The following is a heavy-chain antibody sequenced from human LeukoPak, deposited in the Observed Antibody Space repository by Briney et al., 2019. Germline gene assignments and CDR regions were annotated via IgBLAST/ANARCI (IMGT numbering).Heavy chain of an antibody. V-gene: IGHV3-30*02. Sequence: GGSLRLSCAASGFTFSSYGMHWVRQAPGKGLEWVAFIRCDGSNKYYADSVKGRFTISRDNSKNTLYLQMNSLRAEDTAVYYCAKDHITMIVVVITTHFDYWGQGTLVTVSS. CDR2: IRCDGSNK. CDR3: AKDHITMIVVVITTHFDY. CDR1: GFTFSSYG. J-gene: IGHJ4*02. D-gene: IGHD3-22*01.